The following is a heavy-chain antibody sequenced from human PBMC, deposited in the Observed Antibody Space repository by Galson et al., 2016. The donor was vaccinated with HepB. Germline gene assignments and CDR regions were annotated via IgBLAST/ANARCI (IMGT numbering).Heavy chain of an antibody. V-gene: IGHV4-59*13. Sequence: CTVSGGSITTDYYTWIRRPPEKGLEWIGNIYSGGSTIYNPSLKSRVTISVDTSENQFSLKLSSATTADTAVYYCARLEQLVDFESWGQGTLVSVSS. CDR3: ARLEQLVDFES. CDR1: GGSITTDY. D-gene: IGHD6-13*01. J-gene: IGHJ4*02. CDR2: IYSGGST.